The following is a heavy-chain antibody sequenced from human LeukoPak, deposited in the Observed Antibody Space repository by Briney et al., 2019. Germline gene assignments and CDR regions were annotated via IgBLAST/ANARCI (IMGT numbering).Heavy chain of an antibody. D-gene: IGHD4-17*01. CDR1: GFTFSSYW. J-gene: IGHJ4*02. CDR3: ARDYGDSSFDY. Sequence: PGGSLRLSCAASGFTFSSYWMSWVRQAPGKGLEWVANIKQDGSEKYYVDSVKGRFTISRDNANNSLYLQMNSLRAEDTAVYYCARDYGDSSFDYWGKGTLVTVSS. CDR2: IKQDGSEK. V-gene: IGHV3-7*01.